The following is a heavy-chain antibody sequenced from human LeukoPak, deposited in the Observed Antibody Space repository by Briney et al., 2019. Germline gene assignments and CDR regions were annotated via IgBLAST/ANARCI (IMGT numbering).Heavy chain of an antibody. CDR1: GGSIGSSSYY. CDR3: ARAPLYHYDSSGYLFDY. CDR2: IYYSGTT. V-gene: IGHV4-39*07. D-gene: IGHD3-22*01. J-gene: IGHJ4*02. Sequence: PSETLSLTCTVSGGSIGSSSYYWGWIRQPPGKGLEWIGIIYYSGTTYYNPSLKSRVTISVDTSKNQFSLKLSSVTAADTAIYYCARAPLYHYDSSGYLFDYWGQGTLVTVSS.